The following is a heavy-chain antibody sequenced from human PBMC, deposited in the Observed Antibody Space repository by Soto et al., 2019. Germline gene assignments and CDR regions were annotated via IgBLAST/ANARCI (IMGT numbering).Heavy chain of an antibody. CDR1: GYTFTSYG. Sequence: ASVKVSCKASGYTFTSYGISWVRQAPGQGLEWMGWISAYNGNTNYAQKLQGRVTMTTDTSTSTAYMELRSLRSDDTAVYYCARDRAGSGSYYATVDFDYWGQGTLVTVSS. CDR3: ARDRAGSGSYYATVDFDY. CDR2: ISAYNGNT. J-gene: IGHJ4*02. V-gene: IGHV1-18*01. D-gene: IGHD1-26*01.